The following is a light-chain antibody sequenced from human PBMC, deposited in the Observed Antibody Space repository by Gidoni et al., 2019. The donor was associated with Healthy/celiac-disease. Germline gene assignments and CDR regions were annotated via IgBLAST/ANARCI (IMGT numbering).Light chain of an antibody. CDR2: KAS. J-gene: IGKJ1*01. Sequence: DIQLTQSPSTLSASVGDRVTITCRPSQSISSWLAWYQQKPGNAPKLLIYKASSLESGVPSRFSGSGSGTEFTLTISSLQPDDFATYYCQQYNSYSWTFGQGTKVEIK. CDR1: QSISSW. CDR3: QQYNSYSWT. V-gene: IGKV1-5*03.